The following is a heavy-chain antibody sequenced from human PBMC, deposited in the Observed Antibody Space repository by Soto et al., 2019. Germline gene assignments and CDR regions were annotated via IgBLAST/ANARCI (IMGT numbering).Heavy chain of an antibody. Sequence: TLSLTGTVSGGCMSSGGYSWSWIRQHRGKGLEWIGYIYYSGSTYYNPSLKSRVTISVDTSKNQFSLKLSSVTDADTAVYYCARDRRIAAAGGAHDAFDIWGQGTMVT. CDR1: GGCMSSGGYS. CDR3: ARDRRIAAAGGAHDAFDI. J-gene: IGHJ3*02. CDR2: IYYSGST. V-gene: IGHV4-31*03. D-gene: IGHD6-13*01.